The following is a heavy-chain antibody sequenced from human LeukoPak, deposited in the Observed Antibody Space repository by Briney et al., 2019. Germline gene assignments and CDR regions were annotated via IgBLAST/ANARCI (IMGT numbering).Heavy chain of an antibody. CDR2: INHSGST. Sequence: SETLSLTCAVYGGSFSGYYWSWIRQPPGKGLEWIGEINHSGSTNYNPSLKSRVTISVDTSKNQFSLKLSSVTAADTAVYYCARRGLRYFDWLLSYYFDYWGQGTLVTVSS. D-gene: IGHD3-9*01. CDR1: GGSFSGYY. CDR3: ARRGLRYFDWLLSYYFDY. V-gene: IGHV4-34*01. J-gene: IGHJ4*02.